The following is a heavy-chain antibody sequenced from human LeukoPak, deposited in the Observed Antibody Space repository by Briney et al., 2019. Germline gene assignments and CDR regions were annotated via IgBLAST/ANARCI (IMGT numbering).Heavy chain of an antibody. CDR1: GYTFTGYY. CDR2: INPNSGGT. J-gene: IGHJ4*02. CDR3: ARDHWVQLERLWVYDY. V-gene: IGHV1-2*02. Sequence: GASVKVSCKASGYTFTGYYIHWVRQAPGQGLEWMGWINPNSGGTNYAQKFQGRVTMTRDTSISTAYMELSRLRSDDTAVYYCARDHWVQLERLWVYDYWGQGTLVTVSS. D-gene: IGHD1-1*01.